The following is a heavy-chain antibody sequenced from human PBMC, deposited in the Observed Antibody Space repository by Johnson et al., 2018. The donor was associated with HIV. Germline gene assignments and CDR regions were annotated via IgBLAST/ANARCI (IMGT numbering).Heavy chain of an antibody. D-gene: IGHD7-27*01. CDR3: ARNPTPHSSRLTGDFGAFDI. CDR1: GFTFDDYG. Sequence: VQLVESGGGVVRPGGSLRLSCAASGFTFDDYGMTWVRQAPGKGLEWVSGISWNSGSIGYADSVKGRFTISRDNSKNSLYLQMNSLRAEDTALYYCARNPTPHSSRLTGDFGAFDIWGQGTMVTVS. CDR2: ISWNSGSI. V-gene: IGHV3-20*04. J-gene: IGHJ3*02.